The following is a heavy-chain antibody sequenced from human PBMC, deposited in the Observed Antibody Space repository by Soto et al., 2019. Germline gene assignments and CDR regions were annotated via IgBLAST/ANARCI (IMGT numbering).Heavy chain of an antibody. Sequence: EVQLVESGGGLVQPGGSLRLSCVVSGFTVSTNYMGWVRQAPGKGLEWVSSIYSDGNTYYEASVQGRFAISRDNSKNTLYLQMNSLRAEDTAVYYCAREVRRDRPIDYWGHGTLVTVSS. V-gene: IGHV3-66*01. CDR2: IYSDGNT. D-gene: IGHD2-21*01. CDR1: GFTVSTNY. J-gene: IGHJ4*01. CDR3: AREVRRDRPIDY.